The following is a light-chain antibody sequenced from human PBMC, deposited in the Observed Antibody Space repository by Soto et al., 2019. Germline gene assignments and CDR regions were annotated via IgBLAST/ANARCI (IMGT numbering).Light chain of an antibody. Sequence: DIVMTQSPDSLAVSLGERATINCKSSQSVLYSSNNKNYLAWYQQKPGQPPKLLIHWASTRESGVHDRFSGSGSGTDFTLTISSLQAEDVAVYYCQQYYDTRTFGQGTKLEIK. CDR2: WAS. V-gene: IGKV4-1*01. CDR1: QSVLYSSNNKNY. J-gene: IGKJ2*01. CDR3: QQYYDTRT.